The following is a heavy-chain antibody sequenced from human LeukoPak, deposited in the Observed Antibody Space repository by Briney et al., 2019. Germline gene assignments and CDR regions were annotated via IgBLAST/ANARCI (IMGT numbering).Heavy chain of an antibody. D-gene: IGHD5-12*01. V-gene: IGHV3-21*01. CDR2: ITSSSSYA. Sequence: PGGSLRLSCEASGFTFSTYNMNWVHQAPGKRLEWVSSITSSSSYAFYADSVKGRFTISRDNAKSSLYLQMNNLRAEDTAVYYCARDPYSGHYGNDYYYYMDVWGKGTTVTISS. J-gene: IGHJ6*03. CDR1: GFTFSTYN. CDR3: ARDPYSGHYGNDYYYYMDV.